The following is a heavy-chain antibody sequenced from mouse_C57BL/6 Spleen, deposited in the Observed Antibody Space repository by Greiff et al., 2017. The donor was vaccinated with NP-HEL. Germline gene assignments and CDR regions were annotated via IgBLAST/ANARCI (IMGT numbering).Heavy chain of an antibody. CDR1: GYTFTDYY. V-gene: IGHV1-26*01. Sequence: VQLQQSGPELVKPGASVKISCKASGYTFTDYYMNWVKQSHGKSLEWIGDINPNNGGTSYNQKFKGKATLTVDKSSSTAYMELRSLTSEDSAVYYCARFDYSFDYWGQGTTLTVSS. CDR3: ARFDYSFDY. J-gene: IGHJ2*01. CDR2: INPNNGGT. D-gene: IGHD2-4*01.